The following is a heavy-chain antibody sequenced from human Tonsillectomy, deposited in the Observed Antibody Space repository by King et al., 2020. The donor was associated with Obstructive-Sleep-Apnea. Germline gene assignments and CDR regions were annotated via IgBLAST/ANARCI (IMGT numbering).Heavy chain of an antibody. Sequence: VQLVESGGGLVKPGGSLRLSCVASGFTFSEFSMNWVRQAPGKGLEWVSFISSSSSYIYYADSVKGRFTISRDNAKNSLYLQMNSLRAEDTAVYYCARGGYSGYDQYFGYWGQGTLVTVSS. V-gene: IGHV3-21*01. CDR3: ARGGYSGYDQYFGY. D-gene: IGHD5-12*01. CDR1: GFTFSEFS. J-gene: IGHJ4*02. CDR2: ISSSSSYI.